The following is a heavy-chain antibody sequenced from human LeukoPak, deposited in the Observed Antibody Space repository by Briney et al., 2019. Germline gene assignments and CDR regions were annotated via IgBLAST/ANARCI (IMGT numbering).Heavy chain of an antibody. V-gene: IGHV3-7*03. Sequence: GGSLRLSCAASGFTFGSYWMSGVRQAPGKGLEWVANIKQDGSEKYYVDSVKGRFTISRDNAENSLSLQMNSLRAEDTAVYYCASAGGDSRSPLPFYYWGQGTLVTVS. CDR1: GFTFGSYW. D-gene: IGHD6-6*01. CDR2: IKQDGSEK. CDR3: ASAGGDSRSPLPFYY. J-gene: IGHJ4*02.